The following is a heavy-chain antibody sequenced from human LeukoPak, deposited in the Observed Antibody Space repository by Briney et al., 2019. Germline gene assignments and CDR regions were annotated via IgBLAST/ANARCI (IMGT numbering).Heavy chain of an antibody. Sequence: PSETLSLTCTVSGGSVSSGSYYWSWIRQPPGKGLEWIGYIYYSGSTNYNPSLKSRVTISVDTSKNQFSLTLSSVTAADSAVYYCARSKGGYSGYHLFDYWGQGTLVTVSS. D-gene: IGHD5-12*01. J-gene: IGHJ4*02. CDR3: ARSKGGYSGYHLFDY. CDR1: GGSVSSGSYY. CDR2: IYYSGST. V-gene: IGHV4-61*01.